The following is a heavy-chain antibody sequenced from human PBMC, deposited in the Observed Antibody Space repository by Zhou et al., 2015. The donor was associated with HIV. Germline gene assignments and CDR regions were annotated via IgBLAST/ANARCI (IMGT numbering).Heavy chain of an antibody. D-gene: IGHD6-6*01. J-gene: IGHJ4*02. Sequence: QVRLVESGGGVVQPGTPLRLSCTTSGFTFSNYAMHWVRQAPGKGLEWLAVIWFDGSNEYHADSVKGRFTISRDNSKNTLYLNLSSLRVEDTAMYYCARDDDVAGRLLDNWGQGTPVTVSS. CDR3: ARDDDVAGRLLDN. CDR2: IWFDGSNE. CDR1: GFTFSNYA. V-gene: IGHV3-33*01.